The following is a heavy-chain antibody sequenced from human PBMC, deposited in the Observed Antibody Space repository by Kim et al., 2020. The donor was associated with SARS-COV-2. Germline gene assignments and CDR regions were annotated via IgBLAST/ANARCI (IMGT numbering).Heavy chain of an antibody. CDR1: FSSCA. D-gene: IGHD3-22*01. Sequence: FSSCAMPWVRQAPGKGLEWVAVIWFDGSNINYADSVKGRFTISRDNSKNTLYLQMNTLRAEDTAVYYCAREFDYYDTTALDYFDFWGQGTLAT. CDR2: IWFDGSNI. CDR3: AREFDYYDTTALDYFDF. J-gene: IGHJ4*02. V-gene: IGHV3-33*01.